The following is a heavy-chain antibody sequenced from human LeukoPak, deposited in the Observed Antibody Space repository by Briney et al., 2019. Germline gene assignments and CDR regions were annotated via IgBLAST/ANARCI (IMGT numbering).Heavy chain of an antibody. D-gene: IGHD3-10*01. V-gene: IGHV1-8*01. CDR2: MNPNSGNT. Sequence: ASVKVSCKASGYTFTSYDINWVRQATGQGLEWMGWMNPNSGNTGYAQKFQGRVTMTRNTSISTAYMELSSLRSEDTAVYYCARDRYYGSGSYYNVNWSDPWGQGTLVTVSS. CDR3: ARDRYYGSGSYYNVNWSDP. J-gene: IGHJ5*02. CDR1: GYTFTSYD.